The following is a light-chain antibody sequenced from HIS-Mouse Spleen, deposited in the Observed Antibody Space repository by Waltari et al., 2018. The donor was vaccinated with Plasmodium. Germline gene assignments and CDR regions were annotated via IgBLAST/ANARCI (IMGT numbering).Light chain of an antibody. CDR3: QSADSSGTYPLV. V-gene: IGLV3-25*03. Sequence: SYELTQPPSVSVSPGQTARITCSGDALPKQYAYWYQQKPGQAPGLVIYKESERPSGIPERFSGSSSGTTVTLTISGVQAEDEADYYCQSADSSGTYPLVFGGGTKLTVL. CDR1: ALPKQY. J-gene: IGLJ3*02. CDR2: KES.